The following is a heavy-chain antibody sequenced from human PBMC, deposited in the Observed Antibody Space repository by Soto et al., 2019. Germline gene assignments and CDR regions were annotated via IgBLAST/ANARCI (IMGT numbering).Heavy chain of an antibody. CDR3: ARADSLGDDLLTDFRPHWFDP. Sequence: SETLSLTCTVSGGSISSAGYFWTWIRQHPGKGLEWIGYIYYSGSAYYTPSLKSRVTISVDTSKNQFSLELSSVTAADTAVYYCARADSLGDDLLTDFRPHWFDPWGQGTLVTVSS. J-gene: IGHJ5*02. CDR1: GGSISSAGYF. V-gene: IGHV4-31*03. CDR2: IYYSGSA. D-gene: IGHD3-9*01.